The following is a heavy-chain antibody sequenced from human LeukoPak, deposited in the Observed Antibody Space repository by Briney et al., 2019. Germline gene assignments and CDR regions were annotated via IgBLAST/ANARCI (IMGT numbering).Heavy chain of an antibody. CDR3: AKDRGNNYGYDYYGVDV. J-gene: IGHJ6*02. CDR2: ISASGDST. Sequence: GGSLRLPCAASGFTFNNYAMSWVRQAPGKGLEWVSGISASGDSTYYADSVKGRFTISRHNSKNTLYLRMNALRAGDTAIYYCAKDRGNNYGYDYYGVDVWGQGTTVTVSS. D-gene: IGHD3-10*01. V-gene: IGHV3-23*01. CDR1: GFTFNNYA.